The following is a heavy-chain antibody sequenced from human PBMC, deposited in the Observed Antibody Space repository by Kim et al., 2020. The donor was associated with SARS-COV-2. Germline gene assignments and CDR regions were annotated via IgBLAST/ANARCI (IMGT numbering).Heavy chain of an antibody. J-gene: IGHJ1*01. CDR3: ATWHHPLAVAGISPEYFQH. V-gene: IGHV5-51*01. D-gene: IGHD6-19*01. CDR2: IYPGDSDT. CDR1: GYSFTSYW. Sequence: GESLKISCKGSGYSFTSYWIGWVRQMPGKGLEWMGIIYPGDSDTRYSPSFQGQVTISADKSISTAYLQWSSLKASDTAMYYCATWHHPLAVAGISPEYFQHWGQGTLVTVSS.